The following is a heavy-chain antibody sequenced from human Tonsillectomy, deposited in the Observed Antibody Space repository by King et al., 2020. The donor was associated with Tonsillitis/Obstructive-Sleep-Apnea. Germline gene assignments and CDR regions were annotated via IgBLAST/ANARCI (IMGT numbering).Heavy chain of an antibody. J-gene: IGHJ4*02. CDR2: INSNGSST. Sequence: VQLVESGGGLVQPGGSLRLSCAASGFTFSSYWMHWVRQAPGKGLVWVSRINSNGSSTSYADSVKGRFTISRDNAKNTLYLQMNSLRAEDTAVYYCARVGNSGSYRFDYWGQGTLVTVSS. CDR3: ARVGNSGSYRFDY. D-gene: IGHD1-26*01. V-gene: IGHV3-74*01. CDR1: GFTFSSYW.